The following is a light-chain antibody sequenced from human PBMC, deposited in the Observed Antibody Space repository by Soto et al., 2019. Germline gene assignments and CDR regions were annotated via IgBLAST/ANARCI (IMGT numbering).Light chain of an antibody. Sequence: DIQMTQSPSSLSASVADRVTITCRASQDIGTDLGWYQQKPGKAPERLIYEASVLQSGVPSRFSGSGSGTEFTLTVSSLQPEDFAPYYSVQYYSYPLPFGGGTKLDIK. CDR1: QDIGTD. V-gene: IGKV1-17*01. CDR2: EAS. J-gene: IGKJ4*01. CDR3: VQYYSYPLP.